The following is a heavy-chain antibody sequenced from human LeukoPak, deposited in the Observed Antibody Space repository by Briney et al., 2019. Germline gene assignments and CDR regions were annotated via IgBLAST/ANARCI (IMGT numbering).Heavy chain of an antibody. CDR3: ARLDSDGYDYGWIYYFDY. Sequence: GQSLQISSQGSGYSFTSYWIGWARPMPGKGLEWMGIIYPGDSDTRYSPSFQGKVTISADKSIRTAYLQWSSLKASDTAMYYCARLDSDGYDYGWIYYFDYWGQGTLVTVSS. D-gene: IGHD5-24*01. V-gene: IGHV5-51*01. CDR1: GYSFTSYW. J-gene: IGHJ4*02. CDR2: IYPGDSDT.